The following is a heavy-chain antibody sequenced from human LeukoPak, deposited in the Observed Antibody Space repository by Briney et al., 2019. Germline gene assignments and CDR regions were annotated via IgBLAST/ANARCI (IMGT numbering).Heavy chain of an antibody. CDR1: GASISSFY. Sequence: SETLSLTCSVSGASISSFYWKWIRQPPGKGLEWIGNIYTSGSTNYNPSLKSRVTISVDTSKDQFSLKLTSVTAADTAFYYCAKDWELGSWGQGTLVTVSS. D-gene: IGHD1-26*01. J-gene: IGHJ5*02. CDR3: AKDWELGS. CDR2: IYTSGST. V-gene: IGHV4-59*01.